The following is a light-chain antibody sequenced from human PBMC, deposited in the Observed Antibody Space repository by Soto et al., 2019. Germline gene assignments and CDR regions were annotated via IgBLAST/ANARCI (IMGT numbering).Light chain of an antibody. V-gene: IGKV3-20*01. CDR2: GAS. Sequence: EIVLTQSPGTLSLSPGESATLSCRASQSVSSNYLAWYQQKPGQAPGLLIYGASTRATDIPDRFSGSGSGTDFTLTISRLDPEDFAMYYCQQYGSSPRTFGQGTKLDIK. J-gene: IGKJ2*01. CDR1: QSVSSNY. CDR3: QQYGSSPRT.